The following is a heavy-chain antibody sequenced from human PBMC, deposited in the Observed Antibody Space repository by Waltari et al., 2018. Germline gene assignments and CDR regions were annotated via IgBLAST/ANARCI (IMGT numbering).Heavy chain of an antibody. CDR1: GYTLTELS. CDR3: ATVYKAPWDPRFDY. Sequence: QVQLVQSGAEVKKPGASVKVSCKVSGYTLTELSMHWVRQAPGTGLEWMGGFDPEDGETIYAQKFQGKVTMTEDTSTDTAYMELSSLRSEDTAVYFCATVYKAPWDPRFDYWGQGTLVTVSS. CDR2: FDPEDGET. J-gene: IGHJ4*02. D-gene: IGHD1-20*01. V-gene: IGHV1-24*01.